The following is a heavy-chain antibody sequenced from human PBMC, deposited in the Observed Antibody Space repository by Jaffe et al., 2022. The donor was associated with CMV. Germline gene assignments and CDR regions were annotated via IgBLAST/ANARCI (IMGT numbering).Heavy chain of an antibody. V-gene: IGHV4-59*08. CDR1: GGSISSYY. D-gene: IGHD3-10*01. CDR3: ARRSNTYGAFDI. Sequence: QVQLQESGPGLVKPSETLSLTCTVSGGSISSYYWSWIRQPPGKGLEWIGYIYYSGSTNYNPSLKSRVTISVDTSKNQFSLKLSSVTAADTAVYYCARRSNTYGAFDIWGQGTMVTVSS. J-gene: IGHJ3*02. CDR2: IYYSGST.